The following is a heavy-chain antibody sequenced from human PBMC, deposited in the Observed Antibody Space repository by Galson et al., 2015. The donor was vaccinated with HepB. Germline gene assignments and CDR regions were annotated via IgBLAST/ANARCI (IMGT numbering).Heavy chain of an antibody. CDR1: GYTLTELS. J-gene: IGHJ4*02. V-gene: IGHV1-24*01. Sequence: SVKVSCKVSGYTLTELSMHWVRQAPGKGLEWMGGFDPEDGETIYAQKFQGRVTMTEDTSTDTAYMELSSLRSEDTAVYYCATMGVEEYSSSPFDYWGQGTLVTVSS. D-gene: IGHD6-6*01. CDR2: FDPEDGET. CDR3: ATMGVEEYSSSPFDY.